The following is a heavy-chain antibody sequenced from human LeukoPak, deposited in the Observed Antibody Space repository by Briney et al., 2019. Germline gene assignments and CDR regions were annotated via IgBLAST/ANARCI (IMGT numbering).Heavy chain of an antibody. CDR3: ARDPPVDDYGDYVGAFDI. CDR2: INPSGGST. Sequence: ASVKVSCKASGYTFTSYYMHWVRQAPGQGLEWMGIINPSGGSTSYAQKFQGRVTMTRDMSTSTVYMELSSLRSEDTAVYYCARDPPVDDYGDYVGAFDIWGQGTMVTVSS. J-gene: IGHJ3*02. CDR1: GYTFTSYY. D-gene: IGHD4-17*01. V-gene: IGHV1-46*01.